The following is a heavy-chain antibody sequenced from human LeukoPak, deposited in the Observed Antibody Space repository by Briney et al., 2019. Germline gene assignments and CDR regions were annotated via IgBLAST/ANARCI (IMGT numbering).Heavy chain of an antibody. J-gene: IGHJ4*02. D-gene: IGHD3-10*01. CDR2: ISSSSSYI. CDR1: GFTFSSYS. Sequence: GGYLRLSCAASGFTFSSYSMNWVRQAPGKGLEWVSSISSSSSYIYYADSVKGRFTISRDNAKNSLYLQMNSLRAEDTAVYYCAKEGLWFGEFDFDYWGQGTLVTVSS. CDR3: AKEGLWFGEFDFDY. V-gene: IGHV3-21*04.